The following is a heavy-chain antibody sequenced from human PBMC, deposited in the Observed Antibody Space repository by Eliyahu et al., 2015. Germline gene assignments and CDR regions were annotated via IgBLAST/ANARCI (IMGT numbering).Heavy chain of an antibody. Sequence: QAPGKGLEWVAVISYDGSNKYYADSVKDRFTISRDNSKNTLYLQMNSLRAEDTAVYYCARDRNTMVQGKYYYYYYGMDVWGQGTTVTVSS. D-gene: IGHD3-10*01. J-gene: IGHJ6*02. CDR2: ISYDGSNK. CDR3: ARDRNTMVQGKYYYYYYGMDV. V-gene: IGHV3-30-3*01.